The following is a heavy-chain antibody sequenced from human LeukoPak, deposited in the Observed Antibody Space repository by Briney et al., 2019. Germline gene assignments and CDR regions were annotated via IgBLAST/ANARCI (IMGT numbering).Heavy chain of an antibody. CDR1: GFTFSFYE. D-gene: IGHD3-10*01. J-gene: IGHJ6*03. CDR2: ISSSASTI. V-gene: IGHV3-48*03. Sequence: GGSLRPSCVASGFTFSFYEMNWVRQAPGKGLEWVSYISSSASTIYYADSVKGRCTISRDNAKNSLYLQMNSLRAEDTAVYYCAREVGYYYGSGSYMDVWGKGTTVTISS. CDR3: AREVGYYYGSGSYMDV.